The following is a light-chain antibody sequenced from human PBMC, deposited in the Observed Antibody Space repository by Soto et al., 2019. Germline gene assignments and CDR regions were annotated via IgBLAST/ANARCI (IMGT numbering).Light chain of an antibody. Sequence: DIQMTQSPSTLSASVGDRVTITCRASQSISTWLAWYQQTPGTAPNLLIYDASTLESGVPSRFSGSGSGTEFTLTISSLQPDDCATYYCQQYNSYSRTFGQGTKVDIK. CDR3: QQYNSYSRT. J-gene: IGKJ1*01. CDR2: DAS. CDR1: QSISTW. V-gene: IGKV1-5*01.